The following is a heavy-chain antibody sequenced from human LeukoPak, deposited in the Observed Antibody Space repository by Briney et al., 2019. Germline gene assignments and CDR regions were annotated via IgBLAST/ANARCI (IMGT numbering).Heavy chain of an antibody. CDR1: GGTITSSGHN. J-gene: IGHJ4*02. D-gene: IGHD2-15*01. CDR2: FQNSALE. V-gene: IGHV4-39*01. CDR3: AYLLGYCDEWTGRPWGT. Sequence: SETLSLICSVSGGTITSSGHNWIWHRPPPGKELEGISDFQNSALEYYKPSLYSGVTMSVDISKRQFSLSLRTVTAADTAVYYCAYLLGYCDEWTGRPWGTWGPGILVTVSS.